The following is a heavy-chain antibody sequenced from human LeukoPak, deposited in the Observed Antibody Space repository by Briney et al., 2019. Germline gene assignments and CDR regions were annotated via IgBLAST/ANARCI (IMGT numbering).Heavy chain of an antibody. Sequence: GGSLRLSCAASGFTFSSYAMSWVRQAPGKGLEWVSGISGSGGSTYYADSVKGRFIISRDNSKNTLYLQLNSLRAEDTAVYYCARGKTGSYYSRSYYMDVWGKGTTVTISS. CDR2: ISGSGGST. CDR3: ARGKTGSYYSRSYYMDV. V-gene: IGHV3-23*01. J-gene: IGHJ6*03. CDR1: GFTFSSYA. D-gene: IGHD3-10*01.